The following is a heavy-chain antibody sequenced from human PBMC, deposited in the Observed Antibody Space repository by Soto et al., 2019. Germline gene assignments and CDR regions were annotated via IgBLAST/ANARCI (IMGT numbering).Heavy chain of an antibody. J-gene: IGHJ6*02. CDR2: ISYDGSNK. Sequence: QVQLVESGGGVVQPGRSLRLSCAASGFTFSSYAIHWVRQAPGKGLEWVAVISYDGSNKYYADTVKGRFTISRDNSKSTLYLQMNSLRAEDTAVYYCPKDQGTGVVTGYYYGMDVWGQGTTVTVS. D-gene: IGHD5-18*01. CDR1: GFTFSSYA. V-gene: IGHV3-30*18. CDR3: PKDQGTGVVTGYYYGMDV.